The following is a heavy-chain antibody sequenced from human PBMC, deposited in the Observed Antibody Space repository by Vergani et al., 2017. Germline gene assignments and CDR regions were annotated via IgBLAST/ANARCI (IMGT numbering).Heavy chain of an antibody. J-gene: IGHJ2*01. CDR2: IDRNYGVK. CDR1: GFTFQAFA. D-gene: IGHD3-16*01. V-gene: IGHV3-9*01. Sequence: VEAGGGLVQPGGSLRLSCTASGFTFQAFALHGVRHVAGRGLEGVPGIDRNYGVKNGNSFEGRFSFSRDNAKKAVFLQMNNLGHEDTALYFCVKDNDYDADGPFDLWGRGTLVTVSS. CDR3: VKDNDYDADGPFDL.